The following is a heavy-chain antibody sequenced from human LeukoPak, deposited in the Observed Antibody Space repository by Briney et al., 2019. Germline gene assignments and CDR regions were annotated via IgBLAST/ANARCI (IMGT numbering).Heavy chain of an antibody. D-gene: IGHD3-22*01. Sequence: GESLKISCKGSGYTFINYWIGWVRQVPGKGLEWMGIIYPSDSATKYSPSFQGQVSILADKSISTAYLQWSSLKASDTAIYYCVRQDSSGYLYSRFDPWGQGTLVTVSS. CDR2: IYPSDSAT. J-gene: IGHJ5*01. CDR1: GYTFINYW. CDR3: VRQDSSGYLYSRFDP. V-gene: IGHV5-51*01.